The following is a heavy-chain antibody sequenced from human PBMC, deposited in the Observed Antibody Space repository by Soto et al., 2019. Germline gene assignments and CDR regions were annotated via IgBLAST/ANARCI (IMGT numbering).Heavy chain of an antibody. Sequence: EVQLVESGGGLVKPGGSLRLSCAASGFTFSSYSMNWVRQAPGKGLEWVSSISSSSSYIYYADSVKGRFTISRDNAKNSLYLQMNSLRAEDTAVYYCARDNKDVFRERRDIVVVPANYYYYGMDVWGQGTTVTVSS. CDR1: GFTFSSYS. CDR3: ARDNKDVFRERRDIVVVPANYYYYGMDV. CDR2: ISSSSSYI. J-gene: IGHJ6*02. V-gene: IGHV3-21*01. D-gene: IGHD2-2*01.